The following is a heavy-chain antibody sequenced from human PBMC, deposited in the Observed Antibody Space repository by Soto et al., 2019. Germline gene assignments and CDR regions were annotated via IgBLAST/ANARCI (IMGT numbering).Heavy chain of an antibody. CDR1: GFTFSIYG. V-gene: IGHV3-30*18. J-gene: IGHJ6*02. Sequence: QPGGSLRLSCAASGFTFSIYGMHWVRHAPGKGLEWVAVISYDGSNKYYADSVKGRFTISRDNSKNTLYLQMNSLRAEDTAVYYCAKNPVYTWNGTQPPAGYYYYGMDVWGQGTTVTAP. CDR2: ISYDGSNK. CDR3: AKNPVYTWNGTQPPAGYYYYGMDV. D-gene: IGHD1-20*01.